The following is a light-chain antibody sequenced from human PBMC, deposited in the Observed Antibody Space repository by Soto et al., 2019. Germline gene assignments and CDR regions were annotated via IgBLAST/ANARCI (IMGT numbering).Light chain of an antibody. CDR2: KTS. V-gene: IGKV1-5*03. CDR1: QSLRGW. Sequence: DIQMTQSPSTLSASIGDRVTISCRASQSLRGWLAWYQQKPGKALSLLIYKTSNLESGVPSRFSGSGSEREFTLTISSLQPDDFATYYCQQYISYPYTFGQGTNLNIK. J-gene: IGKJ2*01. CDR3: QQYISYPYT.